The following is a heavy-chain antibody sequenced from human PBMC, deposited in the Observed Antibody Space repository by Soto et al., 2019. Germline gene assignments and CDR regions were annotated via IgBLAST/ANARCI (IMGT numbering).Heavy chain of an antibody. Sequence: SETLSLTCAVYGGSFSGYYWSWIRQPPGKGLEWIGEINHSGSTNYNPSLKSRVTISEDTSKNQFSLKLSSVTAADTAVYYCARATIFGVVITLNWFDPWGQGTLVTVSS. V-gene: IGHV4-34*01. J-gene: IGHJ5*02. CDR3: ARATIFGVVITLNWFDP. D-gene: IGHD3-3*01. CDR1: GGSFSGYY. CDR2: INHSGST.